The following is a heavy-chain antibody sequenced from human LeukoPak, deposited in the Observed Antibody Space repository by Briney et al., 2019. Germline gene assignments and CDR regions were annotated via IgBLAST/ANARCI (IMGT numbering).Heavy chain of an antibody. CDR1: GGSINNYY. CDR3: ARGRMIVVAKGYVSDAFDI. J-gene: IGHJ3*02. V-gene: IGHV4-59*01. D-gene: IGHD3-22*01. Sequence: SETLSLTCTVSGGSINNYYWSWIRQPPGKGLEWIGYIYYSGSTNYNPSLKSRVTISVDTSKNQFSLKLSSVTAADTAVYYCARGRMIVVAKGYVSDAFDIWGQGTMVTVSS. CDR2: IYYSGST.